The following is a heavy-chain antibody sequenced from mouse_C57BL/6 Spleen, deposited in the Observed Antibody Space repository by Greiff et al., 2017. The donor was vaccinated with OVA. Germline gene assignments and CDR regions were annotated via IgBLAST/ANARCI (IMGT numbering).Heavy chain of an antibody. CDR1: GYTFTSYW. V-gene: IGHV1-64*01. CDR2: IHPNSGST. J-gene: IGHJ3*01. Sequence: VQLQQSGAELVKPGASVKLSCKASGYTFTSYWMHWVKQRPGQGLEWIGMIHPNSGSTNYNEKFKSKATLTVDKSSSTAYMQLSSLTSEDSAVYYCARDYGSQFAYWGQGTLVTVSA. CDR3: ARDYGSQFAY. D-gene: IGHD1-1*01.